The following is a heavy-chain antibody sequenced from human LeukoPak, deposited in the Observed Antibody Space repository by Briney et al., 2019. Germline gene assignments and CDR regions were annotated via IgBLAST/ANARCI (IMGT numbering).Heavy chain of an antibody. D-gene: IGHD3-22*01. J-gene: IGHJ2*01. CDR2: IYYSGST. CDR3: ARAKPHDSSGYYYGPAKYWYFDL. CDR1: GGSISSYY. V-gene: IGHV4-59*01. Sequence: PSETLSLTCTVSGGSISSYYWSWIRQPPGKGLEWIGYIYYSGSTNYNPSLKSRVTISVDTSKNQFSLKLSSVTAADTAVYYCARAKPHDSSGYYYGPAKYWYFDLWGRGTLVTVSS.